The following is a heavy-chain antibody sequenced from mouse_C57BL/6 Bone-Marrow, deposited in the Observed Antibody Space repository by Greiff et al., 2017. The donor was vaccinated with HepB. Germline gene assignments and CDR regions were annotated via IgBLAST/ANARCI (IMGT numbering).Heavy chain of an antibody. V-gene: IGHV1-81*01. J-gene: IGHJ3*01. D-gene: IGHD1-1*01. CDR2: IYPRSGNT. CDR1: GYTFTSYG. Sequence: VKLVESGAELARPGASVKLSCKASGYTFTSYGISWVKQRTGQGLEWIGEIYPRSGNTYYNEKFKGKATLTADKSSSTAYMELRSLTSEDSAVYFCARKNYGSSSWFAYWGQGTLVTVSA. CDR3: ARKNYGSSSWFAY.